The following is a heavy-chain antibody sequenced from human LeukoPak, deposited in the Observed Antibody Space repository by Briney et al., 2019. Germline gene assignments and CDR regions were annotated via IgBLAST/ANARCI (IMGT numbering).Heavy chain of an antibody. J-gene: IGHJ4*02. CDR1: GYTFTSYY. CDR3: ARVGLDGYPRGEWGKFDY. V-gene: IGHV1-46*01. D-gene: IGHD5-24*01. Sequence: ASVKVSCKASGYTFTSYYMHWVRQAPGQGLEWMGIINPSGDSTSYEQRFQGRLTMTRDTSTNTVYMELSSLRSEDTAVYYCARVGLDGYPRGEWGKFDYWGQGTLVTVSS. CDR2: INPSGDST.